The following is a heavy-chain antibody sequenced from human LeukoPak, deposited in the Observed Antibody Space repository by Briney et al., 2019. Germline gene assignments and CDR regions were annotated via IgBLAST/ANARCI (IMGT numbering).Heavy chain of an antibody. CDR2: ISGSGGST. CDR3: AKSPNYYYYMDV. Sequence: GGSLRLSCAASGFTFSSYAMNWVRQAPGKGLEWVSGISGSGGSTYYADSVKGRFTISRDNSKSTVYLQMNSLRAEDTAVYYCAKSPNYYYYMDVWGKGTTVTVSS. CDR1: GFTFSSYA. J-gene: IGHJ6*03. V-gene: IGHV3-23*01.